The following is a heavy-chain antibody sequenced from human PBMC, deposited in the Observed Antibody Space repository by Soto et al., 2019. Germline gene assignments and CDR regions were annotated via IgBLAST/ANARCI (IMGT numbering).Heavy chain of an antibody. CDR3: ASHLRGRSYRMDV. Sequence: QVQLQESGPGLVKPSQTLSLTCTVSGGSINNGGYYWSWIRQHPGKGLEWIGYIFYSGSTYYNPSLKSRVTISVDTSKNQFSLKLRSVTAADTAVSYCASHLRGRSYRMDVWGQGTTVTVSS. CDR1: GGSINNGGYY. J-gene: IGHJ6*02. CDR2: IFYSGST. V-gene: IGHV4-31*03.